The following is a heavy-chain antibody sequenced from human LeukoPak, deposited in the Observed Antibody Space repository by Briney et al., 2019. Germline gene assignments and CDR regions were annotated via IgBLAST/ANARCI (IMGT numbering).Heavy chain of an antibody. J-gene: IGHJ4*02. V-gene: IGHV4-34*01. D-gene: IGHD3-10*01. CDR2: INHSGST. Sequence: GSLRLSCAASGFSFSNVWVSWVRQPPGKGLEWIGEINHSGSTNYNPSLKSRVTISVDTSKNQFSLKLSSVTAADTAVYYCARGALLWFGEPNPFDYWGQGTLVTVSS. CDR3: ARGALLWFGEPNPFDY. CDR1: GFSFSNVW.